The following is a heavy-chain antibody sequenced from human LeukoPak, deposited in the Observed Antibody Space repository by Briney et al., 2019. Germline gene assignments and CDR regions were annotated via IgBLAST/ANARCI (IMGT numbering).Heavy chain of an antibody. CDR2: MYAGGST. J-gene: IGHJ4*02. V-gene: IGHV3-53*01. CDR1: GLTLSGTH. CDR3: ARGYTSGWLYFDF. Sequence: GGSLRLSCAASGLTLSGTHMSWVRQAPGKGLEWVSVMYAGGSTYYADSVRGRFTISRDNSKNTLFLQLNNVRAEDTAVYYCARGYTSGWLYFDFWGQGTLVTVSS. D-gene: IGHD6-19*01.